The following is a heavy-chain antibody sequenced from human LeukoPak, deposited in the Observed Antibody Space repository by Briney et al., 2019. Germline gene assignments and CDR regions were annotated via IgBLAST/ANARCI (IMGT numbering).Heavy chain of an antibody. CDR1: GFTVSSNY. D-gene: IGHD3-22*01. Sequence: GGSLRLSCAASGFTVSSNYMSWVRQAPGKGLEWVSVIYSGGSTYYADSVKGRFTISRDNSKNTLYLQMNSLRAEDTAVYYCARDYYYDSSGYQVDYWAREPWSPSPQ. CDR3: ARDYYYDSSGYQVDY. V-gene: IGHV3-53*01. CDR2: IYSGGST. J-gene: IGHJ4*02.